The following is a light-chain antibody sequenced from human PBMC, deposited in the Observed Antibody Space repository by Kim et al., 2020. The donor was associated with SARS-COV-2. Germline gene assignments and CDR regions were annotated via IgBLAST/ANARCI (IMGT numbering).Light chain of an antibody. J-gene: IGKJ2*01. V-gene: IGKV3-20*01. Sequence: VLTQSPGTLSLSPGEGATLSCRASPSVTSNNLAWYQQKPGQAPRLVIYGASHRASGIPDRFSGSGSGTDFTLTINRLEPEDFAVYYCQYYGTSVYTFGQGTNLEI. CDR3: QYYGTSVYT. CDR1: PSVTSNN. CDR2: GAS.